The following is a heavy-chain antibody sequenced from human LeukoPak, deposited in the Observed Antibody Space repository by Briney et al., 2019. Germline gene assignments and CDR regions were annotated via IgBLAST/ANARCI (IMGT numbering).Heavy chain of an antibody. V-gene: IGHV3-23*01. CDR2: ISGSGGST. CDR3: AKDTIPYYDFWSGRYFDY. CDR1: GFTFSSYA. D-gene: IGHD3-3*01. Sequence: PGGSLRLSCAASGFTFSSYAMSWVRQAPGKGLEWVSAISGSGGSTYYADSVKGRFTISRDNSKNTLYLQMNSLRAEDTAVYYCAKDTIPYYDFWSGRYFDYWGQGTLVTVSS. J-gene: IGHJ4*02.